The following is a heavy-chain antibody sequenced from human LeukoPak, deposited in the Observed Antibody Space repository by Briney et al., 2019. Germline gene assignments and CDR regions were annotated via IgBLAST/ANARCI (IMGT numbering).Heavy chain of an antibody. J-gene: IGHJ4*02. D-gene: IGHD6-19*01. V-gene: IGHV3-30*18. CDR2: ISYDGSYK. CDR3: AKDNPTVAGILPS. Sequence: PGRSLRLSCAASGFTFSSYAMHWVRQAPGKGLEWVAFISYDGSYKYYADSVKGRFTISRDNSKNTLYLQMNSLRAEDTAVYYCAKDNPTVAGILPSWGQGTLVTVSS. CDR1: GFTFSSYA.